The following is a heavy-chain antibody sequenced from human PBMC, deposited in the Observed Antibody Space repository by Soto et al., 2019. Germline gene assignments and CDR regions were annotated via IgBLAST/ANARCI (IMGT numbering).Heavy chain of an antibody. D-gene: IGHD2-2*01. CDR2: ISGSGGST. CDR3: ARKAGYCSSTSCYANYYYYGMDV. J-gene: IGHJ6*02. V-gene: IGHV3-23*01. Sequence: EVQLLESGGGLVQPGGSLRLSCAASGFTFSSYAMSWVRQAPGKGLEWVSAISGSGGSTYYADSVKGRFTISRDNSKNTLYLQMNSLRAEDTAVYYCARKAGYCSSTSCYANYYYYGMDVWDQGTTVTVSS. CDR1: GFTFSSYA.